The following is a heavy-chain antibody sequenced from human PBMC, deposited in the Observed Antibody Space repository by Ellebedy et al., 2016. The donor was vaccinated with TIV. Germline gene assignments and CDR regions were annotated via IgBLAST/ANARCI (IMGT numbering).Heavy chain of an antibody. CDR3: ARDASGYSYGPGWFDP. D-gene: IGHD5-18*01. CDR2: IYYSGST. J-gene: IGHJ5*02. V-gene: IGHV4-39*07. Sequence: SETLSLTXTVSGGSISSSTFYWGWIRQPPGKGLEWIGSIYYSGSTYYNPSLKSRVTISVDTSKNQFSLKLSSVTAADTAVYYCARDASGYSYGPGWFDPWGQGTLVTVSS. CDR1: GGSISSSTFY.